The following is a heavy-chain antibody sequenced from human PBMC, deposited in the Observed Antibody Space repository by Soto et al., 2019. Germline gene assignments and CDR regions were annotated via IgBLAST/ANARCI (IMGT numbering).Heavy chain of an antibody. Sequence: GXSVKVACNASGFRFIDYFMHWVRQAPGQGLEWMGIINPSGDSRNYAQKFQGRVTITRDTSTSTVYMDLSSLRYEDTAVYYCASDNSQKYGPPAASSLFHPSGQGTPVTVSS. CDR2: INPSGDSR. D-gene: IGHD2-15*01. CDR1: GFRFIDYF. CDR3: ASDNSQKYGPPAASSLFHP. V-gene: IGHV1-46*01. J-gene: IGHJ5*02.